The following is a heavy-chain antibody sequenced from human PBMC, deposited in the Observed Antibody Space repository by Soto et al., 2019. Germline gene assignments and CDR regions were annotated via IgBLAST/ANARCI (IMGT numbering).Heavy chain of an antibody. D-gene: IGHD2-2*01. V-gene: IGHV4-39*01. CDR2: IYYSGST. CDR3: ARTSGDFPYY. CDR1: GDSISSSTYY. Sequence: SETLSLTCTVSGDSISSSTYYWGWIRQPPGKGLEWIGSIYYSGSTYYNPSLKSRVTISVDTSKNQFSLKLSSVTAADTAVYYCARTSGDFPYYWGQGTLVTVSS. J-gene: IGHJ4*02.